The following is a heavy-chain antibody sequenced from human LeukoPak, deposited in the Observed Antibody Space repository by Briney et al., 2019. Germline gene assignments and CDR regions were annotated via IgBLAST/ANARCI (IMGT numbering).Heavy chain of an antibody. CDR1: GFTLSSYA. Sequence: GGSLRLSCAASGFTLSSYAMSWVRQAPGKGLEWVSAISGSGGSTYYADSVKGRFTISRDDAKNLLSLQMISLRAEDTAVYYCTRAGPRRDGYYSDYWGQGTQVTVSS. V-gene: IGHV3-23*01. CDR2: ISGSGGST. J-gene: IGHJ4*02. D-gene: IGHD5-24*01. CDR3: TRAGPRRDGYYSDY.